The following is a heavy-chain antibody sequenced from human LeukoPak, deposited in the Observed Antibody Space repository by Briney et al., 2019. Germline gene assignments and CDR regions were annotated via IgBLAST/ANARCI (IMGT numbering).Heavy chain of an antibody. CDR2: ISAYNGNT. Sequence: GASVKVSCKASGYTFTGYYMYWVRQAPGQGLEWMGWISAYNGNTNYAQKLQGRVTMTTDTSTSTAYMELRSLRSDDTAVYYCASLIEYSSSRVRTDDAFDIWGQGTMVTVSS. D-gene: IGHD6-6*01. CDR1: GYTFTGYY. V-gene: IGHV1-18*04. CDR3: ASLIEYSSSRVRTDDAFDI. J-gene: IGHJ3*02.